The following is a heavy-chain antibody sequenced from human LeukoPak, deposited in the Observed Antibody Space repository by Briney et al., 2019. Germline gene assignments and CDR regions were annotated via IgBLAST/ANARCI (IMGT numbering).Heavy chain of an antibody. V-gene: IGHV3-23*01. CDR1: GFTFSRDW. CDR2: ISGSGGST. CDR3: AKDPYYDSSGYFDY. J-gene: IGHJ4*02. D-gene: IGHD3-22*01. Sequence: GGSLRLSCAASGFTFSRDWMSWVRQAPGKGLEWVSAISGSGGSTYYADSVKGRFTISRDNSKNTLYLQMNSLRAEDTAVYYCAKDPYYDSSGYFDYWGQGTLVTVSS.